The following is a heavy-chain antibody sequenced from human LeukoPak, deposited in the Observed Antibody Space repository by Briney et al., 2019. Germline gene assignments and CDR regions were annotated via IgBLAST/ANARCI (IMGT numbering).Heavy chain of an antibody. Sequence: PRGSLRLSCATSRFTFSSYVMSWVRQAPGKGLEWVSAISGSGGSTYYADSVKGRFTISRDNLKNTLYLQMNSLRVEDTAVYYCAKGGYGDSWGQGTLVTVSS. J-gene: IGHJ5*01. CDR3: AKGGYGDS. CDR1: RFTFSSYV. V-gene: IGHV3-23*01. D-gene: IGHD5-12*01. CDR2: ISGSGGST.